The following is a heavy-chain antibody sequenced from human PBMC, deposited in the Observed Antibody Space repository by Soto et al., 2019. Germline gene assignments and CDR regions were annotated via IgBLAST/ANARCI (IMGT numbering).Heavy chain of an antibody. V-gene: IGHV1-18*04. D-gene: IGHD2-2*01. Sequence: ASVKVSCKASGYTFTSYGISWVRQAPGQGLEWMGWISAYNGNTNYAQKLQGRVTMTTDTSTSTAYMELRSLRSDDTAVYYCARDLGRYCSSTSCPPGVGFDPWGQGTLVNVSS. J-gene: IGHJ5*02. CDR1: GYTFTSYG. CDR3: ARDLGRYCSSTSCPPGVGFDP. CDR2: ISAYNGNT.